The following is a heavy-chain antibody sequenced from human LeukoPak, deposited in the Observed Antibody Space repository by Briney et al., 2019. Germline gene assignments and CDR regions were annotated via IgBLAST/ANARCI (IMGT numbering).Heavy chain of an antibody. V-gene: IGHV3-23*01. CDR3: AKGFNYYGSGSIDY. CDR1: GFSFSTYA. D-gene: IGHD3-10*01. Sequence: GGSLRLSCTASGFSFSTYAMTWVRQAPGKGLEWVSAISGSGSSTHYADSVKGRFTISRDNSKNTLYLQMNSLKAEDTAVYYCAKGFNYYGSGSIDYWGQGTLVTVSS. CDR2: ISGSGSST. J-gene: IGHJ4*02.